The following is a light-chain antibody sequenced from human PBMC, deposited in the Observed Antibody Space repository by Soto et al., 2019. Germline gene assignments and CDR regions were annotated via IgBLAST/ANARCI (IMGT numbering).Light chain of an antibody. Sequence: DIVMTQSPDSLAVSLGETATINCKSSQSVLYTPNNKHYLAWYQQKPRHTPRLLIYWASTRESGVPGRFSGSGSETDFTLTISTLQAADVAVSYCQHYYFTPPGTVGQGTRVDIK. CDR1: QSVLYTPNNKHY. J-gene: IGKJ1*01. CDR3: QHYYFTPPGT. V-gene: IGKV4-1*01. CDR2: WAS.